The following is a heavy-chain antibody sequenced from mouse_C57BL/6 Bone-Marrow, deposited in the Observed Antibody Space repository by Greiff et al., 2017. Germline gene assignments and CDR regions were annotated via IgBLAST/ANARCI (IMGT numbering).Heavy chain of an antibody. CDR3: ARDLSLGYYAMDY. J-gene: IGHJ4*01. D-gene: IGHD4-1*01. CDR1: GFTFSSYA. V-gene: IGHV5-4*01. Sequence: DVKLQESGGGLVKPGGSLKLSCAASGFTFSSYAMSWVRQTPEKRLEWVATISDGGSYTYYPDNVKGRFTISRDNAKNNLYLQMSHLKSEDTAMYYCARDLSLGYYAMDYWGQGTSVTVSS. CDR2: ISDGGSYT.